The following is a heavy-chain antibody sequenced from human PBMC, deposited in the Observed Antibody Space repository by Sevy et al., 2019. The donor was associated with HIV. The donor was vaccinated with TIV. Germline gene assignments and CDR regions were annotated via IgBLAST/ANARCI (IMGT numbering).Heavy chain of an antibody. V-gene: IGHV4-38-2*01. J-gene: IGHJ4*02. Sequence: SETLSLTCAVSGYSINSGYLWGWIRQPPGKGLEWAGGIYRNGSTYYNPSLKSRVTISVDTSKNQFSLKLNSVTVEDTAVYFCARQNFYSTSGYGVDFWGQGTLLTVSS. CDR2: IYRNGST. CDR1: GYSINSGYL. D-gene: IGHD3-22*01. CDR3: ARQNFYSTSGYGVDF.